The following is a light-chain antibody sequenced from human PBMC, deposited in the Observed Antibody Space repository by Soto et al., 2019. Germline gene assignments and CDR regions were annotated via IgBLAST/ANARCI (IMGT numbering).Light chain of an antibody. CDR1: QSVSSIY. CDR2: GVS. V-gene: IGKV3-20*01. Sequence: VLTQSPGTLSLSPGERATLSCRASQSVSSIYFAWYQQKRGQAPRLLIYGVSRRATGIPDRFSGIVSGTDFTLTIRGLEPEDSAVYYCQQYNNWPPITFGQGTRLDNK. J-gene: IGKJ5*01. CDR3: QQYNNWPPIT.